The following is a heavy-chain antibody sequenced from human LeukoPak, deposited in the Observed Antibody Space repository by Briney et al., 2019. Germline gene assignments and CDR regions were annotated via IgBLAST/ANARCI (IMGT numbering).Heavy chain of an antibody. CDR1: GYTFTSYY. CDR2: MNPNSGNT. CDR3: ASRGGDGYNLDAFDI. V-gene: IGHV1-8*02. Sequence: RASVKVSCKASGYTFTSYYMHWVRQAPGQGLEWMGWMNPNSGNTGYAQKFQGRVTMTRNTSISTAYMELSSLRSEDTAAYYCASRGGDGYNLDAFDIWGQGTMVTVSS. J-gene: IGHJ3*02. D-gene: IGHD5-24*01.